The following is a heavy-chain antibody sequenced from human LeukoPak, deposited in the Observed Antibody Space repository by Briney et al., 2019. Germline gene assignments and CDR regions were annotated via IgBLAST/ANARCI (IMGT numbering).Heavy chain of an antibody. J-gene: IGHJ4*02. Sequence: GGTLRLSCAASGFTFSTYGMSWVRQAPGKGLEWASVITGSGGSTYYADSVKGRFTISRDNSKNTLYLQMNSLRAEDTAVHYCAKDWDYYASGSYYNTADYWGQGTLVTVSS. D-gene: IGHD3-10*01. V-gene: IGHV3-23*01. CDR2: ITGSGGST. CDR1: GFTFSTYG. CDR3: AKDWDYYASGSYYNTADY.